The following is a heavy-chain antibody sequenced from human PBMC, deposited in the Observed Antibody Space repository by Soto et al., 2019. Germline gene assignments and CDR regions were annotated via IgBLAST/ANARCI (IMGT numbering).Heavy chain of an antibody. CDR2: IYYSGST. J-gene: IGHJ6*02. CDR3: ARESGFWSGTDYYGMDV. Sequence: PSETLSLTCTVSGGSISSYYWSWIRQPPGKGLEWIGYIYYSGSTNYNPSLKSRVTISVDTSTNQFSLKLSSVTAADTAVYYCARESGFWSGTDYYGMDVWGQGTTVTVSS. D-gene: IGHD3-3*01. V-gene: IGHV4-59*01. CDR1: GGSISSYY.